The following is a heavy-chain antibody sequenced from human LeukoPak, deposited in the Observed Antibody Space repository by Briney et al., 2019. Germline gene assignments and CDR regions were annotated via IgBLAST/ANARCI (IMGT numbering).Heavy chain of an antibody. V-gene: IGHV3-7*03. Sequence: GGSLRLSCVAAGFTFGKYWMSWVRQAPGKGLEWVANIKLDGSEKNYVDSVKGRFTISRDNTKNSLYLQMNSLRVEDTAVFYCARDQYDTWSRRGNFDSWGQGTLVIVSS. J-gene: IGHJ4*02. CDR2: IKLDGSEK. D-gene: IGHD3-3*01. CDR3: ARDQYDTWSRRGNFDS. CDR1: GFTFGKYW.